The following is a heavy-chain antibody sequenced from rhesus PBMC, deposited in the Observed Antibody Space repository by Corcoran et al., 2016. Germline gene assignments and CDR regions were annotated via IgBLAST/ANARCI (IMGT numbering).Heavy chain of an antibody. CDR2: FNSCGGSK. D-gene: IGHD2-2*01. J-gene: IGHJ4*01. CDR1: GFTFSSYW. CDR3: AKRGYCTSTTCYVPFDY. Sequence: EVQLVESGGGLAKPGGSLRLSCAASGFTFSSYWMNWVRQTPGKGLDWISAFNSCGGSKYATEYVKGRFTISRENSKNPLSLQMNSLRAEDTAVYYCAKRGYCTSTTCYVPFDYWGQGVLVTVSS. V-gene: IGHV3S42*01.